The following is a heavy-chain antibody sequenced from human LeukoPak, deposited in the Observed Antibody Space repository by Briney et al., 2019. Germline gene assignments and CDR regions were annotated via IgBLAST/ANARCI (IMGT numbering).Heavy chain of an antibody. J-gene: IGHJ4*02. Sequence: GGSPRLSCAASGFTFSSYVMHWVRQAPGKGLEWVAIISYDGSNEYYADSVKGRFTISRDDSKNTAYLQMDSLKTEDAAVYYCTGNYYGSGSYADFDYWDQGTLVTVSS. CDR3: TGNYYGSGSYADFDY. D-gene: IGHD3-10*01. V-gene: IGHV3-30*04. CDR2: ISYDGSNE. CDR1: GFTFSSYV.